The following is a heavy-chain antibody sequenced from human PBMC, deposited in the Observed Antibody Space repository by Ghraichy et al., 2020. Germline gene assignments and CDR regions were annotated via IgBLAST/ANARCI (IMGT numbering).Heavy chain of an antibody. CDR3: ARETAGYVDY. CDR2: ISSSSSYI. V-gene: IGHV3-21*01. CDR1: GFTFSSYS. Sequence: GESLNISCAASGFTFSSYSMNWVRQAPGKGLEWVSSISSSSSYIYYADSVKGRFTISRDNAKNSLYLQMNSLRAEDTAVYYCARETAGYVDYWGQGTLVTVSS. J-gene: IGHJ4*02.